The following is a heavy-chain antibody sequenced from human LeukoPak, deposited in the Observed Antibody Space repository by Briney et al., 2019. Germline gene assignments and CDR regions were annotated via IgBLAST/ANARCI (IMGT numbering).Heavy chain of an antibody. D-gene: IGHD3-22*01. CDR1: GGSFSGYY. CDR2: INHSGST. Sequence: SETLSLTCAVYGGSFSGYYWSWIRQPPGKGLEWIGEINHSGSTNYNPSLKSRVTVSVDTSKNQFSLKLSSVTAADTAVYYCARGTRARSSGPPDYWGQGTLVTVSS. CDR3: ARGTRARSSGPPDY. V-gene: IGHV4-34*01. J-gene: IGHJ4*02.